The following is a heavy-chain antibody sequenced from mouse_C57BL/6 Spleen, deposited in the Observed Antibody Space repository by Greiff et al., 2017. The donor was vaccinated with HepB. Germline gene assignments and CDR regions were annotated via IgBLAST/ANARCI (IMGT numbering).Heavy chain of an antibody. J-gene: IGHJ1*03. Sequence: EVKLMESGGGLVQPGGSLKLSCAASGFTFSDYYMYWVRQTPEKRLEWVAYISNGGGSTYYPDTVKGRFTISRDNAKNTLYLQMSRLKSEDTAMYYCARPGYYYGSSHWYFDVWGTGTTVTVSS. D-gene: IGHD1-1*01. V-gene: IGHV5-12*01. CDR1: GFTFSDYY. CDR2: ISNGGGST. CDR3: ARPGYYYGSSHWYFDV.